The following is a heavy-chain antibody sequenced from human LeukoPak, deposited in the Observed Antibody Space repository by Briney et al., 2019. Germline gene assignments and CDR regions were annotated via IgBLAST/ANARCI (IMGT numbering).Heavy chain of an antibody. Sequence: GGSLRLSCAASGFTFDDYAMHWVRQAPGKGLEWVSGISWNSGSIGYADSVKGRFTISRDNAKNSLYLQMNSLRAEDMALYYCARGYCSSTSSLPDYWGQGTLVTVSS. CDR2: ISWNSGSI. J-gene: IGHJ4*02. V-gene: IGHV3-9*03. CDR3: ARGYCSSTSSLPDY. D-gene: IGHD2-2*01. CDR1: GFTFDDYA.